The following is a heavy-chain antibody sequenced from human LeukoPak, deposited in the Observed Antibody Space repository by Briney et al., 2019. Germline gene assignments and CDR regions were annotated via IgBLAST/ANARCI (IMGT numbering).Heavy chain of an antibody. CDR2: IWHDGSAE. CDR3: AKDNRGGWSGYFDY. D-gene: IGHD6-19*01. CDR1: GLIFSNYG. V-gene: IGHV3-33*06. J-gene: IGHJ4*02. Sequence: GRSLRLSCAASGLIFSNYGMYWVRQAPGKGLEWVAVIWHDGSAEFYADSVKGRFSISRDDSKNTLYLQMNSLRAEDTALYYCAKDNRGGWSGYFDYWGQGTLVTVSS.